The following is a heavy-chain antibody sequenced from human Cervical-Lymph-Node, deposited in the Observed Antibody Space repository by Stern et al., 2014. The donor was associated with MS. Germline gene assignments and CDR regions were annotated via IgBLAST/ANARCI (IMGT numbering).Heavy chain of an antibody. J-gene: IGHJ6*02. V-gene: IGHV3-7*01. CDR1: GFTFSRYS. CDR3: ARASGDSSGWYGAFYFFGLDV. D-gene: IGHD6-19*01. CDR2: IQQDGSEK. Sequence: EDQLVESGGGLVQPGGSLRLSCAASGFTFSRYSMTWVRQAPGKGLEWVANIQQDGSEKYHVDSVKGRFTISRDNAKNSLYLQMNSLRAEDTAVYYCARASGDSSGWYGAFYFFGLDVWGQGTTVTVSS.